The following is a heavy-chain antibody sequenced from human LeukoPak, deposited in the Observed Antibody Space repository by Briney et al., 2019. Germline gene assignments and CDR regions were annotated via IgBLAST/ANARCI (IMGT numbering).Heavy chain of an antibody. J-gene: IGHJ4*02. Sequence: GGSLRLSCVASGFTFGSYWMHWVRQAPGKGLVWVSGINSDGSSTSYADSVKGRFTISRDNAKNTLYLQMNSLRADDTAVYYCAREPFSGYHDYWGQGTLVTVSS. CDR2: INSDGSST. CDR1: GFTFGSYW. D-gene: IGHD5-12*01. CDR3: AREPFSGYHDY. V-gene: IGHV3-74*01.